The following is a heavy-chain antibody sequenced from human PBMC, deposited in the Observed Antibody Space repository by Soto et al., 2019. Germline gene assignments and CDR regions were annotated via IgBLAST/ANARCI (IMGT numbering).Heavy chain of an antibody. J-gene: IGHJ1*01. CDR1: GFTFSSYW. D-gene: IGHD6-19*01. CDR2: IKQDGSEK. CDR3: ARGRAVAGAKGSDFGD. Sequence: GGSLRLSCAASGFTFSSYWMSWVRQAPGKGLEWVANIKQDGSEKYYVDSVKGRFTISRDNAKNSLYLQMNSLRAEDTAVYYCARGRAVAGAKGSDFGDWGQGTRVNVAS. V-gene: IGHV3-7*01.